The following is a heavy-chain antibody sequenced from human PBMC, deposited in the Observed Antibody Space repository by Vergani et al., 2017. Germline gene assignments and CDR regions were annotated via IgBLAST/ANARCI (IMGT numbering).Heavy chain of an antibody. Sequence: EVQLVQSGAEVKTPGESLKISCKGSGYSFTSYWIGWVRQMPGKGLEWMGIIYPGDSDTRYSPSFQGQVTISADKSISTAYLQWSSLKASDTAMYYCARQAEDNFWSGYPSYWGQGTLVTVSS. D-gene: IGHD3-3*01. CDR3: ARQAEDNFWSGYPSY. V-gene: IGHV5-51*01. CDR1: GYSFTSYW. CDR2: IYPGDSDT. J-gene: IGHJ4*02.